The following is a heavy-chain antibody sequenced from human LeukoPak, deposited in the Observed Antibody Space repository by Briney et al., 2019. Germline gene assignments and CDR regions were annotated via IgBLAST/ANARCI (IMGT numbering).Heavy chain of an antibody. Sequence: SETLSLTCTVSGGSISSYYWNWIRQPAGKGLEWIGRIYTSGSTNYNPSLKSRVTMSVDTSKNQFSLKLTSVTAADTAAYYCARGAAIRGVDYWGQGTLVTVSS. J-gene: IGHJ4*02. V-gene: IGHV4-4*07. D-gene: IGHD2-2*02. CDR3: ARGAAIRGVDY. CDR1: GGSISSYY. CDR2: IYTSGST.